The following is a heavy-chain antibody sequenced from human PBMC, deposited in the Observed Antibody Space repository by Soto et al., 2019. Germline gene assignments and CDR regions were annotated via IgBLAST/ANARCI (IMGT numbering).Heavy chain of an antibody. Sequence: EVPLVESGGGLVQPGGSLRLSCAGSGFIFSIFNMNWVRQAPGKGLAWLSYISSAGSFIYYADSVRGRFTISRDNAKNSLYLQMNSLRDEDTAVYYCARDLRGVAGTARGFDKWGQGTMVTVSS. V-gene: IGHV3-48*02. CDR3: ARDLRGVAGTARGFDK. D-gene: IGHD6-19*01. J-gene: IGHJ3*02. CDR1: GFIFSIFN. CDR2: ISSAGSFI.